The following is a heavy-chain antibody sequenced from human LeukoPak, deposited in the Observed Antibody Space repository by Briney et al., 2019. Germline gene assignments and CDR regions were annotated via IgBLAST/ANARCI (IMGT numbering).Heavy chain of an antibody. CDR1: GKTFSREW. CDR2: LSPGGSDT. D-gene: IGHD3-22*01. V-gene: IGHV5-51*01. CDR3: ARRSDSSGYYRAFDY. J-gene: IGHJ4*02. Sequence: GKTFSREWVSSAGHVAGKNKEWMGNLSPGGSDTRYSPSFQGQVTISADKSISTAYLQWSSLKASDTAIYYCARRSDSSGYYRAFDYWGQGTLVTVSS.